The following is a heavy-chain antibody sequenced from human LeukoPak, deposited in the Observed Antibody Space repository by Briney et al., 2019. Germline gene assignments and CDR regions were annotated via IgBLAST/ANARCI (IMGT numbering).Heavy chain of an antibody. Sequence: GGSLRLSCAASGFTFSSYSMTWVRQAPGKGLEWVSSISSSSSYIYYADSVKGRFTISRDNAKNSLYLQMNSLRAEDTAVYYCARGFVDTAMDPTAIDYWGQGILVTVSS. CDR1: GFTFSSYS. D-gene: IGHD5-18*01. CDR2: ISSSSSYI. V-gene: IGHV3-21*01. CDR3: ARGFVDTAMDPTAIDY. J-gene: IGHJ4*02.